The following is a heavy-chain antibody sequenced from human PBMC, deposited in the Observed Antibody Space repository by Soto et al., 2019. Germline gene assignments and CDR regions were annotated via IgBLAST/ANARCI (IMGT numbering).Heavy chain of an antibody. V-gene: IGHV3-15*01. D-gene: IGHD5-18*01. CDR2: IKSKTDGGTT. CDR1: GFTFSNAW. J-gene: IGHJ4*02. CDR3: TTDLGGGYSYGQYYFDY. Sequence: GGSLRLSCAASGFTFSNAWMSWVRQAPGKGLEWVGRIKSKTDGGTTDYAAPVNGRFTISRDDSKNTLYLQMNSLKTEDTAVYYCTTDLGGGYSYGQYYFDYWGQGTLVTVSS.